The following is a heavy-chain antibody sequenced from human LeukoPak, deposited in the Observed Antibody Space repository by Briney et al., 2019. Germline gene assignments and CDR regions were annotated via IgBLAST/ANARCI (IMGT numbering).Heavy chain of an antibody. J-gene: IGHJ4*02. D-gene: IGHD3-10*01. CDR2: INRGGVNT. CDR1: GFTFSSYA. CDR3: ARGIDGALDY. V-gene: IGHV3-23*01. Sequence: PGGSLRLSCAASGFTFSSYAMIWVRQAPGKGLEWVSEINRGGVNTYYPVSVRGRFTVSRDNSKNTLFLQMTSLRAEDTAIYYCARGIDGALDYWGQGTLVTVSS.